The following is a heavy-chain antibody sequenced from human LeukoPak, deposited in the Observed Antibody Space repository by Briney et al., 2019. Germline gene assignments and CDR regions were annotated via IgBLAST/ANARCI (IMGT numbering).Heavy chain of an antibody. CDR1: GYTFTSYA. CDR3: ARAKNPYCSSTSCPTNYYYYGMDV. J-gene: IGHJ6*02. D-gene: IGHD2-2*01. Sequence: ASVKVSCKASGYTFTSYAMNWVRPAPGQGLEWMGWINTNTGNPTYAQGFTGRFVFSLDTSVSTAYLQISSLKAEDTAVYYCARAKNPYCSSTSCPTNYYYYGMDVWGQGTTVTVSS. CDR2: INTNTGNP. V-gene: IGHV7-4-1*02.